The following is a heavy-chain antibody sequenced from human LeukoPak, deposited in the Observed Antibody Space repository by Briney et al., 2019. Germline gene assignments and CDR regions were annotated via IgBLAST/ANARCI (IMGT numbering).Heavy chain of an antibody. CDR1: GGSISSYY. Sequence: SETLSLTCTVSGGSISSYYWSWIRQPPGKGLEFIGYIFYSGDTHYNPSLESRLSMSIDTAKNQFSLKLTSVTAADTAVYYCARDPGWGLRYFDLWGRGALVTVSS. CDR3: ARDPGWGLRYFDL. D-gene: IGHD2-15*01. CDR2: IFYSGDT. V-gene: IGHV4-59*01. J-gene: IGHJ2*01.